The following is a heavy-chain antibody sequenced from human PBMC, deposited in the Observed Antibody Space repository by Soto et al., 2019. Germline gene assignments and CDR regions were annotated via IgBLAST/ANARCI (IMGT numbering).Heavy chain of an antibody. CDR2: IYHSGST. CDR1: GGSISSGGYS. Sequence: SETLSLTCAVSGGSISSGGYSWSWIRQPPGKGLEWIGYIYHSGSTYYNPSLKSRVTISVDRSKNQFSLKLSSVTAADTAVYYCARASVDTAMVTPAYYFDYWGQGTLVTVSS. J-gene: IGHJ4*02. CDR3: ARASVDTAMVTPAYYFDY. V-gene: IGHV4-30-2*01. D-gene: IGHD5-18*01.